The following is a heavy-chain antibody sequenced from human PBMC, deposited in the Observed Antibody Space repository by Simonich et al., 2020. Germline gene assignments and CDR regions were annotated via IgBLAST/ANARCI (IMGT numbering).Heavy chain of an antibody. CDR1: GGSFSGYY. CDR2: INHSGST. V-gene: IGHV4-34*01. Sequence: QVQLQQWGAGLLKPSETLSLTCAVYGGSFSGYYWSWIRQPPGKGLEWIGEINHSGSTNYNPSLKRRVTISVDTSKNQFSLKLSSVTAADTAVYYCARATRIAAAGYFDYWGQGTLVTVSS. J-gene: IGHJ4*02. CDR3: ARATRIAAAGYFDY. D-gene: IGHD6-13*01.